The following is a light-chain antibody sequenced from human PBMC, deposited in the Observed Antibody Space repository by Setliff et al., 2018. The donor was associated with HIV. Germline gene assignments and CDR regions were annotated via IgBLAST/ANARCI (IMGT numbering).Light chain of an antibody. CDR3: QVWDSSSDPPCV. CDR2: YGS. V-gene: IGLV3-21*04. J-gene: IGLJ1*01. Sequence: SYELTQPPSVSVAPGKTARITCGGDNIGSKSVHWYQQRPGQAPVVVIYYGSDRPSGIPERFSGSNSGNTATLTISRVEAGDEADYYCQVWDSSSDPPCVFATGTKV. CDR1: NIGSKS.